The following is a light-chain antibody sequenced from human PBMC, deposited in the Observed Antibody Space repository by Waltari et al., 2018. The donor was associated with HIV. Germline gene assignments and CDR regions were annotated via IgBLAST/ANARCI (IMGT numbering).Light chain of an antibody. CDR2: NVS. Sequence: EIVLTQSPATLSLSQGERATLSCRASQSVSSRYLAWYQQKPGQAPRLVIYNVSKRATGIPDRFTGSGSGTDFTLTINSLEPEDFAVYFFQQYDVSRTFGQGTKVEVK. V-gene: IGKV3-20*01. J-gene: IGKJ1*01. CDR1: QSVSSRY. CDR3: QQYDVSRT.